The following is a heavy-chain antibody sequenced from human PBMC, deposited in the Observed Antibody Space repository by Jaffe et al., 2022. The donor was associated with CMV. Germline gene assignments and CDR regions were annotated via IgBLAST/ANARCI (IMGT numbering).Heavy chain of an antibody. Sequence: QVQLQESGPGLVKPSETLSLTCTVSGDSISSSSYYWGWIRQPPGKGLEWIGSVYYSGSTNYNPSLKSRVTISVDTSKNQFSLKLTSVTAADTAVYYCARLHSVTLMVIVITPAGAFHIWGQGTMVTVSS. CDR3: ARLHSVTLMVIVITPAGAFHI. D-gene: IGHD3-22*01. CDR2: VYYSGST. V-gene: IGHV4-39*01. J-gene: IGHJ3*02. CDR1: GDSISSSSYY.